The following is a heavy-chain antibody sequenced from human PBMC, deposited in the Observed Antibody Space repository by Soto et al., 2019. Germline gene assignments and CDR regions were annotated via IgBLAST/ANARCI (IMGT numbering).Heavy chain of an antibody. Sequence: QVQLVQSGAEVKKPGASVKVSCKASGYTFTSYYMHWVRQAPGQGLEWMGIINPSGGSTSYAQKFQGRVTMTRDTSTSTVYMELSSLRSEDTAVYYCARDTSGSYVGYSSGWCDYWGQGTLVTVSS. CDR3: ARDTSGSYVGYSSGWCDY. V-gene: IGHV1-46*01. CDR1: GYTFTSYY. CDR2: INPSGGST. J-gene: IGHJ4*02. D-gene: IGHD6-19*01.